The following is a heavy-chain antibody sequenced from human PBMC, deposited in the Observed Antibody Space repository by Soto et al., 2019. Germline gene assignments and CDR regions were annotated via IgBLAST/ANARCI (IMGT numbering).Heavy chain of an antibody. V-gene: IGHV1-8*01. D-gene: IGHD5-12*01. CDR3: ARGDLSYGGYFD. CDR1: GYTFTSYD. J-gene: IGHJ4*02. Sequence: ASVKVSCKASGYTFTSYDINWVRQATGQGLEWMGWMNPNSGNTGYAQKFQGRVTMTRNTSISTAYMELSSLRSEDTAVYYCARGDLSYGGYFDWGQGTLVTVSS. CDR2: MNPNSGNT.